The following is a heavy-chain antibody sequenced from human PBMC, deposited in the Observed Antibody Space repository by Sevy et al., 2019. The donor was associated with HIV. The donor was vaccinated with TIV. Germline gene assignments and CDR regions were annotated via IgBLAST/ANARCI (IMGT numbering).Heavy chain of an antibody. Sequence: GGSLRLSCAASGFTVSSNYMSWVRQAPGKGLELVGRIKRKNDGGTTDDAAPVIGRFTITRDESKSRLYLGMNSLKIEDTAVYYSTTMGGHGGFDIWGQGAMVTVSS. CDR3: TTMGGHGGFDI. CDR2: IKRKNDGGTT. J-gene: IGHJ3*02. D-gene: IGHD4-17*01. CDR1: GFTVSSNY. V-gene: IGHV3-15*01.